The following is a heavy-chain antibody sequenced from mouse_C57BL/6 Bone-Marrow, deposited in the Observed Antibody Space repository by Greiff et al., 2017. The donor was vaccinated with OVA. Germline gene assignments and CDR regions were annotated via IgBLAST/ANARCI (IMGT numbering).Heavy chain of an antibody. D-gene: IGHD2-3*01. CDR1: GYTFTDYY. CDR2: IFPGSGST. Sequence: QVQLQQSGPELVKPGASVKISCKASGYTFTDYYINWVKQRPGQGLEWIGWIFPGSGSTYYNEKFKGKATLTVYKSSSTAYMLLSSLTSEDSAVYFCANDGYYLFYAMDYWGQGTSVTVSS. V-gene: IGHV1-75*01. CDR3: ANDGYYLFYAMDY. J-gene: IGHJ4*01.